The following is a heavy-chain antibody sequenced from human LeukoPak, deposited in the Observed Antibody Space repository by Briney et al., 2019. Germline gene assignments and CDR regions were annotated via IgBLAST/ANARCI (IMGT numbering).Heavy chain of an antibody. V-gene: IGHV3-53*01. Sequence: PGGSLRLSCAASGLTVSSNHMSWVRQAPGKGLEWVSAIYSGDSTYYADSVKGRFTISRDDSKSALYLQMNSLRVEDTAVYYCARGLVYLTGHFDCWGQGTLVIVSS. CDR1: GLTVSSNH. CDR3: ARGLVYLTGHFDC. J-gene: IGHJ4*02. D-gene: IGHD1-1*01. CDR2: IYSGDST.